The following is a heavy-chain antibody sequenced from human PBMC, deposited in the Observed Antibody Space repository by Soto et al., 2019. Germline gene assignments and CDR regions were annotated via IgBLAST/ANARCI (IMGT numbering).Heavy chain of an antibody. V-gene: IGHV1-46*01. CDR2: INPSGGST. J-gene: IGHJ4*02. Sequence: ASVKVSCKASGYTFTSYYMHWVRQAPGQGLEWMGIINPSGGSTSYAQKFQGRVTMTRDTSTSTVYMELSSLRSEDTAVYYCARGYYDNSGYYSYFDYWGQGTLVTVSS. CDR1: GYTFTSYY. CDR3: ARGYYDNSGYYSYFDY. D-gene: IGHD3-22*01.